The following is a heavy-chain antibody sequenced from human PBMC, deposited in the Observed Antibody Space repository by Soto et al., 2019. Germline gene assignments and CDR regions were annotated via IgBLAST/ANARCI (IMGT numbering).Heavy chain of an antibody. CDR2: TYYNGNA. CDR1: GGSIDGSNYY. J-gene: IGHJ4*02. D-gene: IGHD3-22*01. Sequence: QLQLQESGPGLVKPSETLSLTCTVSGGSIDGSNYYWDWIRQPPGKGLEWIGTTYYNGNAYYNPSLKSRVTMSVDTSKNQFSLKLISVTAADTAVYYCARHFVAVVIKGWGYWGQGTLVTVSS. V-gene: IGHV4-39*01. CDR3: ARHFVAVVIKGWGY.